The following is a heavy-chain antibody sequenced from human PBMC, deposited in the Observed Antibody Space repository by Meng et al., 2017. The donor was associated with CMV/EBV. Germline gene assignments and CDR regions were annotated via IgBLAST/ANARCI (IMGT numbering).Heavy chain of an antibody. D-gene: IGHD6-19*01. CDR3: ARGSVAGFDY. Sequence: QGELVEVGGGVVRPGRSLRLSCAASGFTFSSYAMHWVRQAPGKGLEWVAVISYDGSNKYYADSVKGRFTISRDNSKNTLYLQMNSLRAEDTAVYYCARGSVAGFDYWGQGTLVTVSS. J-gene: IGHJ4*02. V-gene: IGHV3-30-3*01. CDR2: ISYDGSNK. CDR1: GFTFSSYA.